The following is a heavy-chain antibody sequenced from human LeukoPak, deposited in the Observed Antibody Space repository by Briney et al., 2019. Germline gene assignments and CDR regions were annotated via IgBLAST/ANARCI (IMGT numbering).Heavy chain of an antibody. D-gene: IGHD1-26*01. CDR1: GFTFADYA. J-gene: IGHJ6*02. CDR2: ISWNSGSI. Sequence: GGSLRRSCAASGFTFADYAMHWVRQAPGKGLEWVSGISWNSGSIGYADSVKGRFTISRDNAKNSLYLQMNSLRAEDTALYYCAKERAPVGGMDVWGQGTTDTVSS. CDR3: AKERAPVGGMDV. V-gene: IGHV3-9*01.